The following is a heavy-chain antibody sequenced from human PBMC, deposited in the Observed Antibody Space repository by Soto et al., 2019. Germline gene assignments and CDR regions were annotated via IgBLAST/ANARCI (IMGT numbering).Heavy chain of an antibody. V-gene: IGHV3-15*01. CDR1: GFTFNNAW. J-gene: IGHJ4*02. D-gene: IGHD3-16*02. CDR3: TRSYDYIWGNYRPLDY. CDR2: IKRKSDGGTT. Sequence: EVQLVESGGGLVEPGGSLRLSCAASGFTFNNAWMSWVRQAPGKGLEWVGRIKRKSDGGTTDYAAHVKGRFTISRDDSKNTLFLQMDSLRTEDTAVYYCTRSYDYIWGNYRPLDYWGQGTLVTVSS.